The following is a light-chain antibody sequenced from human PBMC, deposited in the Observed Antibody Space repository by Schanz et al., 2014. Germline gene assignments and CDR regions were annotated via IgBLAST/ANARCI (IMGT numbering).Light chain of an antibody. J-gene: IGLJ1*01. Sequence: QSALTQPPSASGSPGQSVTISCTGTNSDVGGYNYVSWYQQHPGKAPKLMIYEVSKRPSGVPDRFSGSKSGNTASLTVSGLRADDEADYYCCSYAGANTFVFGTGTKLTVL. V-gene: IGLV2-8*01. CDR2: EVS. CDR1: NSDVGGYNY. CDR3: CSYAGANTFV.